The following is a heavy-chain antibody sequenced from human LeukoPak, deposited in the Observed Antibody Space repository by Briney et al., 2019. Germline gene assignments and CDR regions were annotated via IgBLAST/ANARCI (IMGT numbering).Heavy chain of an antibody. J-gene: IGHJ3*02. V-gene: IGHV3-74*01. CDR2: INSDGSST. Sequence: GGSLRLSCAASGFTFSSYWMHWVRQAPGKGLVWVSRINSDGSSTSYADSVKGRLTISRDNAKNTLYLQMNSLRAEDTAVYYCARNYYDSSGYYYDDAFDIWGQGTMVTVSS. CDR1: GFTFSSYW. D-gene: IGHD3-22*01. CDR3: ARNYYDSSGYYYDDAFDI.